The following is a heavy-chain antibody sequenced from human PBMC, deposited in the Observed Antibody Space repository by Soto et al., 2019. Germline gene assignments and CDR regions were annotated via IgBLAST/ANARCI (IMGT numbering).Heavy chain of an antibody. V-gene: IGHV4-4*02. CDR1: GGSISSSNW. J-gene: IGHJ6*02. D-gene: IGHD3-3*01. Sequence: QVQLQEWGPGLVKPSGTLSLTCAVSGGSISSSNWWTWVRKPPGKGLEWIGEIYHSGSTNYNPSLKRQVTISVDKSKNQFSLKVTSVTAADTAVYYCAILLRSTYGMDVWGQGTKVTVSS. CDR3: AILLRSTYGMDV. CDR2: IYHSGST.